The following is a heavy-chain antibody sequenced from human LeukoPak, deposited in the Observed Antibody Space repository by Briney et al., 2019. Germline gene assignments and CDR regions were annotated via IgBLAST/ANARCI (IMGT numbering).Heavy chain of an antibody. Sequence: GGSLRLSCAASGFTFSNYAMSWVRQAPGKGLEWVSSMNGRGDSTYYADSVKGRFTISRDNSKNTLYLQMNSLRAEDTAVYYCAKQAEGGTFDYWGQGTLVTVSS. CDR2: MNGRGDST. D-gene: IGHD1-7*01. J-gene: IGHJ4*02. CDR3: AKQAEGGTFDY. CDR1: GFTFSNYA. V-gene: IGHV3-23*01.